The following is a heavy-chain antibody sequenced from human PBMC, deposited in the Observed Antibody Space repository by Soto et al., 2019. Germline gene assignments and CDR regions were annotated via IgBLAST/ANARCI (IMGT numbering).Heavy chain of an antibody. V-gene: IGHV1-69*13. J-gene: IGHJ4*02. D-gene: IGHD3-10*01. CDR2: IIPIFGTA. CDR1: GGTFSSYA. Sequence: SVKVSCKASGGTFSSYAISWVRQAPGQGLEWMGGIIPIFGTANYAQKFQGRVTITADESTSTAYMELSSLRSEDTAVYYCAEVRGFGELHLDYWGQGTLVTVSS. CDR3: AEVRGFGELHLDY.